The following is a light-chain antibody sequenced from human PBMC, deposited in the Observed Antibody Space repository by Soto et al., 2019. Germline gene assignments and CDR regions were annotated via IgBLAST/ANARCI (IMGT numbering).Light chain of an antibody. Sequence: EIVLTQSPGTLSLSPGERATLSCSSSQSVSNNYLAWYQQKPGQAPRLLIYGASNRATGIPDRFSGSGSGTDFTLTISRLEPEHFAVYYCQQYGSSGTFGQGTKVDIK. CDR1: QSVSNNY. CDR3: QQYGSSGT. CDR2: GAS. V-gene: IGKV3-20*01. J-gene: IGKJ1*01.